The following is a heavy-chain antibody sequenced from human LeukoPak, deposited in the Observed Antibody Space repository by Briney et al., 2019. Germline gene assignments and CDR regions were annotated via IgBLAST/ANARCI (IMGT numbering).Heavy chain of an antibody. CDR1: GGSISSSSYY. D-gene: IGHD2-21*02. J-gene: IGHJ4*02. V-gene: IGHV4-39*01. CDR3: TVVVTAIGPY. Sequence: PSETLSLTCTVSGGSISSSSYYWGWIRQPPGKGLEWIGSIYYSGSTYYNPSLKGRVTISVDTSKNQFSLKLSSVTAADTAVYYCTVVVTAIGPYWGQGTLVTVSS. CDR2: IYYSGST.